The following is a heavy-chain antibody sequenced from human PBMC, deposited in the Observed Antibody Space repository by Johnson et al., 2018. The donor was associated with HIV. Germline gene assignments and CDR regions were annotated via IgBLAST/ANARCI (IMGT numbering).Heavy chain of an antibody. CDR1: GFTFDDYG. D-gene: IGHD1-26*01. V-gene: IGHV3-9*01. CDR2: ISWNSGSI. J-gene: IGHJ3*02. CDR3: AKCLSGSYPRDAFDI. Sequence: VQLVESGRGVVRPGGSLRVSCAASGFTFDDYGMSWVRQAPGKGLEWVSGISWNSGSIGYADSVKGRFTISRDNAKNSLYLQMNSLRAEDTALYYCAKCLSGSYPRDAFDIWGQGTMVTVSS.